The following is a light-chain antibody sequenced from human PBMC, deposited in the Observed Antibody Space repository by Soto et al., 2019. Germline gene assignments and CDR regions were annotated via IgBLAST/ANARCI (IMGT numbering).Light chain of an antibody. Sequence: SGKSVVYSFNNKNYLAWYQQKPGQPPKLLIHWASNREFGVPDRVSGLGSRHACSTALRSLQSEDVAVYYCEQYYEPPWVFSPGTKVDIK. J-gene: IGKJ1*01. CDR1: KSVVYSFNNKNY. CDR3: EQYYEPPWV. V-gene: IGKV4-1*01. CDR2: WAS.